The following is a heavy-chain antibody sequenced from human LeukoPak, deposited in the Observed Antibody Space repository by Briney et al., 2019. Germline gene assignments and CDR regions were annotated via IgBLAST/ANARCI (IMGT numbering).Heavy chain of an antibody. CDR1: GYTFSDYY. J-gene: IGHJ4*02. D-gene: IGHD6-13*01. V-gene: IGHV1-2*02. Sequence: ASVKVSCKASGYTFSDYYMHWVRQAPGQGLEWLGWINPKSGAADYAQQFRGRVIMTRDTSINTDYMEMKRVTSDDTALYFCARGAEAETSPLDFWGQGTLVIVS. CDR2: INPKSGAA. CDR3: ARGAEAETSPLDF.